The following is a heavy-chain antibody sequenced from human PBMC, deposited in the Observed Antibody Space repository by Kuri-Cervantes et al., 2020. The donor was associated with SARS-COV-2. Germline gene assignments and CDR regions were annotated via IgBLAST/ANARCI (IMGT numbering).Heavy chain of an antibody. V-gene: IGHV3-33*01. CDR1: GFTFSSYG. J-gene: IGHJ5*02. CDR3: ARVDCSGGSCYPQFDP. CDR2: IWYDGSNK. Sequence: GESLKISCAASGFTFSSYGMHWVRQAPGKGLEWVAVIWYDGSNKYYADSVKGRFTISRDNSKNTLYLQMNSLRAEDTAVYYCARVDCSGGSCYPQFDPWGQGTLVTVSS. D-gene: IGHD2-15*01.